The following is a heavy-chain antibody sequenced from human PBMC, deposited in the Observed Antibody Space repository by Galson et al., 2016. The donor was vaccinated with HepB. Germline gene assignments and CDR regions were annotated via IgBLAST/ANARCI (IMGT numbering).Heavy chain of an antibody. CDR1: GFTLSSYW. V-gene: IGHV3-74*01. CDR3: ARGEGRYTDY. Sequence: SLRLTCAASGFTLSSYWMHWVRQTPGKGLVWVSRINRDGSSANNADSVKGRLTISRDNGKNTLFLQINSRRAEDTAVYYCARGEGRYTDYWGQGTLVTVSS. J-gene: IGHJ4*02. D-gene: IGHD1-26*01. CDR2: INRDGSSA.